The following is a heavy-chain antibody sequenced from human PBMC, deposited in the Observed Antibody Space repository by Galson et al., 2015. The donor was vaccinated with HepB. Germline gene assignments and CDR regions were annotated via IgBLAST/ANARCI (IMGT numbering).Heavy chain of an antibody. CDR2: ISAYNGNT. CDR1: GYTFTSYG. Sequence: SVKVSCKASGYTFTSYGISWVRQAPGQGLEWMGWISAYNGNTNYAQKLQGRVTMTTDTSTSTAYMELRSLRSDDTAVYYCGIVGATDNWFDPWGQGTLVTVSS. CDR3: GIVGATDNWFDP. J-gene: IGHJ5*02. D-gene: IGHD1-26*01. V-gene: IGHV1-18*01.